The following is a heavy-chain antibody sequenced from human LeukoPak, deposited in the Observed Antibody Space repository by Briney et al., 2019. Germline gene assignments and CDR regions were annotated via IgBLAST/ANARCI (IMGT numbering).Heavy chain of an antibody. CDR3: AREGGGYFDWLPSYYYGMDV. J-gene: IGHJ6*02. Sequence: GRSLRLSCAASGFTFSSYAMHWVRQAPGKGLEWVAVISYDGSNKFYADSVKGRFTISRDNSKNTLYLQMNSLRAEDPAVYYCAREGGGYFDWLPSYYYGMDVWGQGTTVTVSS. V-gene: IGHV3-30-3*01. D-gene: IGHD3-9*01. CDR1: GFTFSSYA. CDR2: ISYDGSNK.